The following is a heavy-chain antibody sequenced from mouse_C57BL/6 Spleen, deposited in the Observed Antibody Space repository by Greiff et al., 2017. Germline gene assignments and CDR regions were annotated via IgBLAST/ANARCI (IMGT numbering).Heavy chain of an antibody. V-gene: IGHV5-9*01. CDR2: ISGGGGNT. CDR3: ARHRDDYLWFAY. CDR1: GFTFSSYT. D-gene: IGHD2-4*01. J-gene: IGHJ3*01. Sequence: EVQGVESGGGLVKPGGSLKLSCAASGFTFSSYTMSWVRQTPEKRLEWVATISGGGGNTYYPDSVKGRFTISRDNAKNTLYLQMSSLRSEDTALYYCARHRDDYLWFAYWGQGTLVTVSA.